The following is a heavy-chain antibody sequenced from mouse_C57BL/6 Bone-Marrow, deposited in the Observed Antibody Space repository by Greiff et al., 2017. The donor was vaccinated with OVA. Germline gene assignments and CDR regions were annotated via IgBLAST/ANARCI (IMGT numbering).Heavy chain of an antibody. D-gene: IGHD2-2*01. CDR3: ARGIYYGYDDAMDY. CDR1: GYTFTDYN. Sequence: EVQLQQSGPELVKPGASVKIPCKASGYTFTDYNMDWVKQSHGKSLEWIGDINPNNGGTIYNQKFKGKATLTVDKSSSTAYMELRSLTSEDTAVYYCARGIYYGYDDAMDYWGQGTSVTVSS. CDR2: INPNNGGT. J-gene: IGHJ4*01. V-gene: IGHV1-18*01.